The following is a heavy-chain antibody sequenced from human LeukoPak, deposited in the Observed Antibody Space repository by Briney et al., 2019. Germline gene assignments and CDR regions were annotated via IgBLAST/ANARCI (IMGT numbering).Heavy chain of an antibody. CDR1: GFTFSSYA. Sequence: PGGSLRLSCAASGFTFSSYAMHWVRQAPGKGLEWVAVISYDGSNKYYADSVKGRFTISRDNSKNTLYLQMNSLRAEDTAVYYCARGVSPDYWGQGTLVTGSS. J-gene: IGHJ4*02. CDR3: ARGVSPDY. V-gene: IGHV3-30*04. CDR2: ISYDGSNK.